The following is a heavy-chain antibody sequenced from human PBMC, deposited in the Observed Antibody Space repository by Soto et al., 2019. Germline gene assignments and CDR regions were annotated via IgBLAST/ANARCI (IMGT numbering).Heavy chain of an antibody. V-gene: IGHV4-4*02. Sequence: QVQLQESGPGLVKPSGTLSLTCAVSGGSISTSNWWSWVRQPPGKGLEWIGEVYHSGSTNYNPSCKSRVAMSVDKSKNQFSLKLNSVTAADTALYYCERTSTSGTRFDYWGQGSLVTVSS. CDR3: ERTSTSGTRFDY. CDR2: VYHSGST. J-gene: IGHJ4*02. CDR1: GGSISTSNW. D-gene: IGHD1-1*01.